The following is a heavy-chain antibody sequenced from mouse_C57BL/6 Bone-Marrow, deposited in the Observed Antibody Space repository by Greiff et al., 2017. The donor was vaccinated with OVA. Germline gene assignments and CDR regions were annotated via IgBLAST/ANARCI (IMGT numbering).Heavy chain of an antibody. V-gene: IGHV1-64*01. J-gene: IGHJ2*01. CDR1: GYTFTSYW. D-gene: IGHD4-1*01. Sequence: VQLQQPGAELVKPGASVKLSCKASGYTFTSYWMHWVKQRPGQGLEWIGMIHPNSGSTNYNEKFKSKATLTVDKSSSTAYMQLSSLTSEDSAVYYCAGWDLVLGYYFDYWGQGTTLTVSS. CDR3: AGWDLVLGYYFDY. CDR2: IHPNSGST.